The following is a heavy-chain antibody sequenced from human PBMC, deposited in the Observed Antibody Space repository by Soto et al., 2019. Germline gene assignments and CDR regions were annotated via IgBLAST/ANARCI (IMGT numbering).Heavy chain of an antibody. V-gene: IGHV3-23*01. D-gene: IGHD6-13*01. CDR1: GFTFSSYA. CDR3: AKDGAAAGTAAYYYYGMDV. CDR2: ISGSGGST. J-gene: IGHJ6*02. Sequence: GGSLRLSCAASGFTFSSYAMSWVRQAPGKGLEWVSAISGSGGSTYYADSVKGRFTISRDNSKNTLYLQMNSLRAEDTAVYYCAKDGAAAGTAAYYYYGMDVWGQGTTVTVSS.